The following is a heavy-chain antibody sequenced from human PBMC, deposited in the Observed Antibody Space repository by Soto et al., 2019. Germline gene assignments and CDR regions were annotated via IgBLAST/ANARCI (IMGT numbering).Heavy chain of an antibody. Sequence: QLQLQESGSGLVKPSQTLSLTCTVSGGSIRTGGYSWSWIRQPPGKGLEWIGNTAHSGNPYYNPPRKRRVTISVAGSKTQFSLKVSAVPAADTAVYYCASEDYGDYGGYFDYWGQGSLVTVSS. D-gene: IGHD4-17*01. J-gene: IGHJ4*02. CDR1: GGSIRTGGYS. CDR2: TAHSGNP. CDR3: ASEDYGDYGGYFDY. V-gene: IGHV4-30-2*01.